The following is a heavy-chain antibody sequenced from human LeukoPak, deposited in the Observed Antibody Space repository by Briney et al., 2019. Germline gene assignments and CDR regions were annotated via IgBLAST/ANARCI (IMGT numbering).Heavy chain of an antibody. Sequence: ASVKVSCKASGGTFSSYAISWVRLAPGQGLEWMGWINPNSGGTNYAQKFQGRVTMTRDTSISTAYMELSRLRSDDTAVYYCARAKFAFDIWGQGTMVTVSS. CDR3: ARAKFAFDI. CDR2: INPNSGGT. J-gene: IGHJ3*02. V-gene: IGHV1-2*02. CDR1: GGTFSSYA.